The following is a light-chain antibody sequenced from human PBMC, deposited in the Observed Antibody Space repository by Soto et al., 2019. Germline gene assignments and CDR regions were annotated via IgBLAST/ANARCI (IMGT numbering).Light chain of an antibody. CDR1: QSVNSN. CDR2: GAS. V-gene: IGKV3-15*01. J-gene: IGKJ1*01. Sequence: EIEMTQSPATLSVSPGERATLSCRASQSVNSNLAWYQQKPGQAPRLLIYGASTMATGIPARFSGSGSGTEFTLTISSLQSEDFAVYYCQQYNKWPPRTFGQGTKVEIK. CDR3: QQYNKWPPRT.